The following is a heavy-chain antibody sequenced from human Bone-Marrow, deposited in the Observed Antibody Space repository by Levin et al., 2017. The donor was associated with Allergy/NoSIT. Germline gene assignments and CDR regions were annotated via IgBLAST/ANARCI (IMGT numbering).Heavy chain of an antibody. CDR2: ISNDESTT. D-gene: IGHD3-10*01. CDR3: AGSVWFGEYPGFQH. Sequence: GESLKISCAASGFTFSSYWMHWVRQAPGKGLVWVSRISNDESTTSYADSVKGRFTISRDNAKNTLYLQMSNLRAEDTAVYYCAGSVWFGEYPGFQHWGQGTLVTVSS. V-gene: IGHV3-74*01. CDR1: GFTFSSYW. J-gene: IGHJ1*01.